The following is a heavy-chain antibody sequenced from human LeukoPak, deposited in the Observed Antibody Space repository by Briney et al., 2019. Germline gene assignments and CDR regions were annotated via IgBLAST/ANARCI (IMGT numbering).Heavy chain of an antibody. D-gene: IGHD3-16*01. V-gene: IGHV1-2*02. CDR3: ARGALVGGGDNWFDP. Sequence: ASVKVSCKASGYTFTGYYMHWVRQAPGQGLEWMGWINPNSGGTNYAQKFQGRVTMTRDTSISTAYMELSRLRSDDTAVYYCARGALVGGGDNWFDPWGQGTLVTVSS. CDR2: INPNSGGT. CDR1: GYTFTGYY. J-gene: IGHJ5*02.